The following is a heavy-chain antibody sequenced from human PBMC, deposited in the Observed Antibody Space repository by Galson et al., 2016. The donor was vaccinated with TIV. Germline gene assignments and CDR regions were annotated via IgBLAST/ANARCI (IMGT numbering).Heavy chain of an antibody. Sequence: QSGAEVKKPGESLKISCKDSGYNFRSYWIAWVRQMPGKDFEWLGIIFPNDSDIRYSPYFRGLVTMSADKSTSTAYLQCSSLKASDTAMYYCARMSLLGALDVWGQGTMVIVSS. J-gene: IGHJ3*01. CDR3: ARMSLLGALDV. D-gene: IGHD3-16*01. V-gene: IGHV5-51*03. CDR2: IFPNDSDI. CDR1: GYNFRSYW.